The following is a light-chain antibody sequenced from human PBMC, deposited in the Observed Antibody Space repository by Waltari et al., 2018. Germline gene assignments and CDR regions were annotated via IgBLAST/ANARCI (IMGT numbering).Light chain of an antibody. CDR3: QQYYSTPQT. J-gene: IGKJ1*01. V-gene: IGKV4-1*01. CDR1: QSVLYSSNNKNY. CDR2: WAS. Sequence: DIVMTQSPDPLAVSLGERATINCQSSQSVLYSSNNKNYLAWYQQKPGQPPKLLIYWASTRESGVPDRFSGSGSGTDFTLTISSLQAEDVAVYYCQQYYSTPQTFGQGTKVEIK.